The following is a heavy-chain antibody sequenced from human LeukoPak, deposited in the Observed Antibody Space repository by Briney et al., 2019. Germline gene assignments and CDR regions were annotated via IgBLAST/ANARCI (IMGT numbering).Heavy chain of an antibody. CDR2: IYYTGST. CDR1: GGSISSYY. J-gene: IGHJ6*03. V-gene: IGHV4-59*01. Sequence: SEPLSLPCTVSGGSISSYYWSWIRQPPGKGLEWIGYIYYTGSTNYNPSLKSRVAISVDTSKNQFSLNLSSVTAADTAVYYCARMRQQPYYYYHYMDVWGKGTTVTVSS. D-gene: IGHD6-13*01. CDR3: ARMRQQPYYYYHYMDV.